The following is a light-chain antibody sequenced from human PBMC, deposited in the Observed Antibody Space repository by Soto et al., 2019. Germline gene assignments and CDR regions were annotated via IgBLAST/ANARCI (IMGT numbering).Light chain of an antibody. CDR1: TSDVGGYNY. CDR3: CSYAGSYTWV. Sequence: QSVLTQPRSVSASPGQSVTISCTGTTSDVGGYNYVSWYQQLPGQAPKLMIYDVTKRPSGVPDRFSGSKSGNTASLTISGLQAEDEADYYCCSYAGSYTWVFGGGTKLTVL. CDR2: DVT. V-gene: IGLV2-11*01. J-gene: IGLJ3*02.